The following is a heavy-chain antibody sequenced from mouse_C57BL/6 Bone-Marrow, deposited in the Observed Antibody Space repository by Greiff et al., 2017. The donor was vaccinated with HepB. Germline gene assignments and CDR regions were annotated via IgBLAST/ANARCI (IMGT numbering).Heavy chain of an antibody. CDR3: ARYYYGSSWGFAY. D-gene: IGHD1-1*01. CDR1: GYAFSSSW. Sequence: VKLQESGPELVKPGASVKISCKASGYAFSSSWMNWVKQRPGKGLEWIGRIYPGDGDTNYNGKFKGKATLTADKSSSTAYMQLSSLTSEDSAVYFCARYYYGSSWGFAYWGQGTLVTVSA. CDR2: IYPGDGDT. V-gene: IGHV1-82*01. J-gene: IGHJ3*01.